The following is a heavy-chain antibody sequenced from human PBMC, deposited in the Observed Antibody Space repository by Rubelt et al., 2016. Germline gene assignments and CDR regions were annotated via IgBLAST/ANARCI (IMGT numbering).Heavy chain of an antibody. Sequence: GGGVVQPGRSLRLSCAASGFTFSDYLMHWVRQAPGKGLEWVTVISYDGSNEYYADSVKGRFTISRDNSKNSLFLQMSSLRAVDTAVYYCTNHGLDAFDIWGQGTMVTVSS. CDR1: GFTFSDYL. V-gene: IGHV3-30*18. J-gene: IGHJ3*02. CDR3: TNHGLDAFDI. D-gene: IGHD4-17*01. CDR2: ISYDGSNE.